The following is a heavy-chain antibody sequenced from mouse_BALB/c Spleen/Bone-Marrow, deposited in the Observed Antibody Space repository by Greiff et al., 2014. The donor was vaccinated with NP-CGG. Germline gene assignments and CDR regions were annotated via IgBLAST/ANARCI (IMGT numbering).Heavy chain of an antibody. CDR3: ARHRYDYDGAMDY. CDR1: EYEFPSHD. Sequence: EVQGVESGGGLVQPGESLKLSCESDEYEFPSHDMSWVRKTPEKRLELVAAINSGGGSTYYPDTMERRFIISRDNTKKTLYLQMSSLRSEDTALYYCARHRYDYDGAMDYWGQGTSVTVSS. V-gene: IGHV5-2*01. J-gene: IGHJ4*01. CDR2: INSGGGST. D-gene: IGHD2-4*01.